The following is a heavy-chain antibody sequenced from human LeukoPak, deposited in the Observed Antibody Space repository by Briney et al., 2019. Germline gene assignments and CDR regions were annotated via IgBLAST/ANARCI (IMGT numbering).Heavy chain of an antibody. J-gene: IGHJ4*02. CDR1: GFAFSSYV. CDR2: ITGGGDTT. CDR3: AKDQPLETTLDY. D-gene: IGHD1-14*01. Sequence: GGSLRLSCEASGFAFSSYVMSWVRQAPGKGLEWVSTITGGGDTTYYADSVKGRFTISRDNSRNALYLQMNSLRAEDTAVYYCAKDQPLETTLDYWGQGTLVTVSS. V-gene: IGHV3-23*01.